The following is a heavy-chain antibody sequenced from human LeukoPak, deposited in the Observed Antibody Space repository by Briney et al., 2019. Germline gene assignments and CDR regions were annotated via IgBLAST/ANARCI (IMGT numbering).Heavy chain of an antibody. V-gene: IGHV3-21*01. CDR2: ISSDGSYI. D-gene: IGHD2-15*01. Sequence: GGSLRLSCAASGFTVSSNYMNWVRQAPGKGLEWVSLISSDGSYIYYADSVRGRFTISRDNAKNSLYLQMNSLRAEDTAVYFCASPHYCSGSSCCFGYWGQGTLVTVSS. J-gene: IGHJ4*03. CDR3: ASPHYCSGSSCCFGY. CDR1: GFTVSSNY.